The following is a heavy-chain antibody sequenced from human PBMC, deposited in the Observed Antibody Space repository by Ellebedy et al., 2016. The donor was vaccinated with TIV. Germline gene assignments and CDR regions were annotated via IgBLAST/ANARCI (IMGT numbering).Heavy chain of an antibody. CDR3: AREVGAPAYFDY. CDR1: GFTFSDYY. Sequence: GESLKISXAASGFTFSDYYMRWIRQAPGKGLEWVSYISSSGSTKYYADSVKGRFTISRDNAKNSLYLQMNSLRAEDTAVYFCAREVGAPAYFDYWGQGTLVTVSS. V-gene: IGHV3-11*01. D-gene: IGHD1-26*01. J-gene: IGHJ4*02. CDR2: ISSSGSTK.